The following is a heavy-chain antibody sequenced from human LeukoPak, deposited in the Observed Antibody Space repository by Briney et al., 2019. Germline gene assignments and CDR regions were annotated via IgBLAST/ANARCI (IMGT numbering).Heavy chain of an antibody. CDR2: ISYDGSNK. CDR1: GFTFSSYG. Sequence: GGSLRLSCAASGFTFSSYGMHWVRQAPGKGLEWVAVISYDGSNKYYADSVKGRFTISRDNSKNTLYLQMNSLRAEDTAVYYCARAKYGDYAAKDYWGQGTLVTVSS. V-gene: IGHV3-30*03. J-gene: IGHJ4*02. CDR3: ARAKYGDYAAKDY. D-gene: IGHD4-17*01.